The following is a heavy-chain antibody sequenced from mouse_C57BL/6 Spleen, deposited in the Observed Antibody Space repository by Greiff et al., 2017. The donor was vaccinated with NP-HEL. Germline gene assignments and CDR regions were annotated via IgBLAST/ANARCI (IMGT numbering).Heavy chain of an antibody. CDR3: ARRRNVFYYFDY. CDR2: INPNNGGT. V-gene: IGHV1-18*01. CDR1: GYTFTDYN. Sequence: VQLQQSGPELVKPGASVKIPCKASGYTFTDYNMDWVKQSHGKSLEWIGDINPNNGGTIYNQKFKGKATLTVDKSSSTAYMELRSLTSEDTAVYYCARRRNVFYYFDYWGQGTTLTVSS. J-gene: IGHJ2*01.